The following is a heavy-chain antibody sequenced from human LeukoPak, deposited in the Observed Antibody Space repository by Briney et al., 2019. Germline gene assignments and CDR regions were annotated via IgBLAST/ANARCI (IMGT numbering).Heavy chain of an antibody. CDR3: ARLPRYSSSGIFDY. J-gene: IGHJ4*02. CDR2: IYYSGST. CDR1: GGSISSYY. V-gene: IGHV4-59*01. Sequence: SETLSLTCTVSGGSISSYYWSRIRQPPGKGLEWIGYIYYSGSTNYNPSLKSRVTISVDTSKNQFSLKLSSVTAADTAVYYCARLPRYSSSGIFDYWGQGTLVTVSS. D-gene: IGHD6-13*01.